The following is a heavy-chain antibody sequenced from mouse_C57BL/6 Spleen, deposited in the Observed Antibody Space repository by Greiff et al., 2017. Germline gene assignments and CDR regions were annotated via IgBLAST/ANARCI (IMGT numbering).Heavy chain of an antibody. CDR2: INPNNGGT. J-gene: IGHJ2*01. V-gene: IGHV1-26*01. Sequence: VQLQQSGPELVKPGASVKISCKASGYTFTDYYMNWVKQSHGKSLEWIGDINPNNGGTSYNQKFKGKATLTVDKSSSTAYMEHRSLTSEDSAVYYCARRDLDPHYFDYWGQGTTLTVSS. CDR1: GYTFTDYY. CDR3: ARRDLDPHYFDY.